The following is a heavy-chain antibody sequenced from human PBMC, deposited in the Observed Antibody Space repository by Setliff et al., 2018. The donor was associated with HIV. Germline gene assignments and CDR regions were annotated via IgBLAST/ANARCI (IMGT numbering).Heavy chain of an antibody. J-gene: IGHJ4*02. CDR2: INTNTAKP. V-gene: IGHV7-4-1*02. CDR3: ARDPANSGGWD. Sequence: ASVKVSCKASGYTFTSYPMNWVRQAPGQGLEWMGWINTNTAKPTYAQGFTGRFVFSLDTSVSTAYLQISSLKAEDTAVYYCARDPANSGGWDWGQGTLVTVSS. CDR1: GYTFTSYP. D-gene: IGHD6-19*01.